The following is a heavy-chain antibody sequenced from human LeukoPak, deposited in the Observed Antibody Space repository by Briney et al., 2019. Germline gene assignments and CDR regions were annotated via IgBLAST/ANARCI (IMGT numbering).Heavy chain of an antibody. D-gene: IGHD3-10*01. CDR2: IYLSDSDT. Sequence: GESLKISCKGSGYSFTTYWIGWVRQMPGKGLEWMGIIYLSDSDTRYSPSFQGQVTISADKSISTAYLQWSSLKASDTAMYYCASHTMVRGVIGAFDVWGQGTMVTVSS. CDR3: ASHTMVRGVIGAFDV. CDR1: GYSFTTYW. V-gene: IGHV5-51*01. J-gene: IGHJ3*01.